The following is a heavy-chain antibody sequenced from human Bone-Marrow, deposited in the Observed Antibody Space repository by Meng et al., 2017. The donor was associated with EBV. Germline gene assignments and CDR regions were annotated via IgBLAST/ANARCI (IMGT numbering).Heavy chain of an antibody. J-gene: IGHJ4*02. CDR3: ASESGRGYTPDY. V-gene: IGHV1-69*06. Sequence: VQSGAEVRKPGYTVNVTCKNSVVTFSSDAISWVRQAPGQGLEWMGGLIPMLGAPNYAQKFQDRVTIIADKSMSIHYMELSSLRSDDTAVYYCASESGRGYTPDYWGRGTLVTVSS. CDR1: VVTFSSDA. CDR2: LIPMLGAP. D-gene: IGHD3-10*01.